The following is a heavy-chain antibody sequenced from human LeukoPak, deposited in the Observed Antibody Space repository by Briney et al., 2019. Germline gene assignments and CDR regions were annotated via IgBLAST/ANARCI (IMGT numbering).Heavy chain of an antibody. CDR1: GFTFSDHA. V-gene: IGHV3-72*01. Sequence: PGGSLRLSCAASGFTFSDHAMDWVRQAPGKGLECVGRIRNKANSYTTEYAASVQGRFTVSRDDSKNSLYLQMNSMKTEDTAVYYCTRLVGANDWGQGTLVTVSS. CDR3: TRLVGAND. J-gene: IGHJ4*02. CDR2: IRNKANSYTT. D-gene: IGHD1-26*01.